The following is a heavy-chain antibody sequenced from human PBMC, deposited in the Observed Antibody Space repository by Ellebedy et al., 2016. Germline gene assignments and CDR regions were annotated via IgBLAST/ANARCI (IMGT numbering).Heavy chain of an antibody. Sequence: SETLSLTCNVSGGSFSSDYWNWIRRPPGKGLEWIGSVFHTGTTNYNPSLKSRVTMSVDTSKSQFSLRLTSVTAADTAVYYCAKWNGGWYAFEVWGQGTMVTVSS. CDR3: AKWNGGWYAFEV. CDR2: VFHTGTT. V-gene: IGHV4-59*01. D-gene: IGHD6-19*01. CDR1: GGSFSSDY. J-gene: IGHJ3*01.